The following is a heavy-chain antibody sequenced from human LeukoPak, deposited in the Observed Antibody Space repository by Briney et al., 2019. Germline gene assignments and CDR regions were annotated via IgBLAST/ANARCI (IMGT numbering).Heavy chain of an antibody. D-gene: IGHD2-2*01. CDR3: ARRGVVPAARRQFDY. Sequence: SETLSLTCQVYGGSFSGYYWSWIRQPPGKGLKWIGEINHSGSTNYNPSLKSRVTISVDTSKNQFSLKLSSVTAADTAVYYCARRGVVPAARRQFDYWGQGTLVTVSS. V-gene: IGHV4-34*01. CDR1: GGSFSGYY. J-gene: IGHJ4*02. CDR2: INHSGST.